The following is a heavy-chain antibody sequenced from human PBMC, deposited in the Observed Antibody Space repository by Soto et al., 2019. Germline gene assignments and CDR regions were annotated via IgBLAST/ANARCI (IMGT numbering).Heavy chain of an antibody. D-gene: IGHD6-13*01. CDR2: IFSNDEK. J-gene: IGHJ5*02. V-gene: IGHV2-26*01. CDR3: ARMKQLVGWWFDP. CDR1: GFSLSNARMG. Sequence: QVTLKESGPVLVKPTETLTLTCTVSGFSLSNARMGVSWIRQPPGKALEWLAHIFSNDEKSYSTSLKSRLTIHKDTSKSQVVLTMTNMDPVDTATYYCARMKQLVGWWFDPWGQGTLVTVSS.